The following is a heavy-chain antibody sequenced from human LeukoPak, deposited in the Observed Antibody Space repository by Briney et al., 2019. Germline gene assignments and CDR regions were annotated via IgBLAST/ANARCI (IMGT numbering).Heavy chain of an antibody. CDR3: ARDYDHDY. CDR2: IKQDGSEK. V-gene: IGHV3-7*01. Sequence: QPGRSLRLSCAASGFTFSSYWMTWVRQAPGRGLESVANIKQDGSEKSYVDSVKGRFTISRDNAKNPLYLQMNSLRAEDTAVYYCARDYDHDYWGQGALVTVSS. J-gene: IGHJ4*02. CDR1: GFTFSSYW. D-gene: IGHD3-22*01.